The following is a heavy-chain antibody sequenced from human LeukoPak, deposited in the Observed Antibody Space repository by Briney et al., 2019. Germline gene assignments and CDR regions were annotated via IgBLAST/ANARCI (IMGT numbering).Heavy chain of an antibody. CDR3: ASRPNYYDPSCYLIPFDK. D-gene: IGHD3-22*01. CDR1: GGSFSAYY. V-gene: IGHV4-34*12. Sequence: SETLSLACSVFGGSFSAYYWSWIRQTPGKGLEWIGEILHSGSTNYNPSLKSRVTISLDPSKNQFSLKLSSVTAADTALYYCASRPNYYDPSCYLIPFDKWGQGTLVTVSS. J-gene: IGHJ4*02. CDR2: ILHSGST.